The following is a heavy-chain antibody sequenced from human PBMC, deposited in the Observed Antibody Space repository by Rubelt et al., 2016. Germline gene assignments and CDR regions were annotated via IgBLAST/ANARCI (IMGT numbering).Heavy chain of an antibody. Sequence: QVQLVQSGAEVKKPGASVKVSCKASGYTFTSYGISWVRQAPGQGLEWMGWISTYNGNTNYAQKRQGRVTMTTDTSTSTAYMELRSLRADDTAVYYCARVMITFGGVIEVGWFDPWGQGTLVTVSS. V-gene: IGHV1-18*01. CDR1: GYTFTSYG. CDR2: ISTYNGNT. J-gene: IGHJ5*02. D-gene: IGHD3-16*02. CDR3: ARVMITFGGVIEVGWFDP.